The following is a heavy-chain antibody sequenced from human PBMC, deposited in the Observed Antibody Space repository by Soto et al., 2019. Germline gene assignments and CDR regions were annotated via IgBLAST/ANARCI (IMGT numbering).Heavy chain of an antibody. J-gene: IGHJ6*02. V-gene: IGHV1-18*01. Sequence: ASVKVSCKASGYTFTSYCIRWVRQAPGQGLEWMGWISAYNGNTNYAQKLQGRVTMTTDTSTSTAYMELRSLRSDDTAVYYCARAPQTSDYDFWSGYYHYYYYGMDVWGQGTTVTSP. CDR3: ARAPQTSDYDFWSGYYHYYYYGMDV. CDR1: GYTFTSYC. D-gene: IGHD3-3*01. CDR2: ISAYNGNT.